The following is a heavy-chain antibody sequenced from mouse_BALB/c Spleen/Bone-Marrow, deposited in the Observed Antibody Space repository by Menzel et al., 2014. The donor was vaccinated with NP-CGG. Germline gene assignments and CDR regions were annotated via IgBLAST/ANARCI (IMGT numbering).Heavy chain of an antibody. Sequence: QVQLQQPGAELVKPGASMKLSCKAAGYTFTSNWMHWVKQRPGQGLEWIGETNPSNGRSNYNEKFKSKATLTVDKSSSTAYMQLSSLTSEDSAVYYCARSTGTAPYFYAMDYWGQGTSVTVPS. CDR1: GYTFTSNW. CDR3: ARSTGTAPYFYAMDY. J-gene: IGHJ4*01. D-gene: IGHD4-1*02. CDR2: TNPSNGRS. V-gene: IGHV1S81*02.